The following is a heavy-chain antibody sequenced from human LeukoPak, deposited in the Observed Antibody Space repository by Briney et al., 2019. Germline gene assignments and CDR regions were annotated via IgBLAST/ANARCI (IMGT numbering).Heavy chain of an antibody. CDR3: ARSGYDWFFDY. CDR2: IYYSGST. V-gene: IGHV4-59*01. J-gene: IGHJ4*02. D-gene: IGHD5-12*01. CDR1: GGSISSYY. Sequence: SETLSLTCTVSGGSISSYYWSWIRQPPGKGLEWIGYIYYSGSTNYNPSLKSRVTISVDTSKNKFSLKLSSVTAADTAVYYCARSGYDWFFDYWGQGTLVTVSS.